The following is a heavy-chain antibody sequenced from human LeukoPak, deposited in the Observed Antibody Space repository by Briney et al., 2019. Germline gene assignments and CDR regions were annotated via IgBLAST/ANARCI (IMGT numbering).Heavy chain of an antibody. D-gene: IGHD4-17*01. V-gene: IGHV5-51*01. J-gene: IGHJ1*01. CDR3: ARSGGHGDYAWADEYFQH. Sequence: GESLKISCKGSGYSFTSYWIGWVRQMPGKGLEWMGIIYPGDSDTRYSPSFQGQVTISADKSISTAYLQWSSLKASDTAMYYCARSGGHGDYAWADEYFQHWGQGTLVTVSS. CDR1: GYSFTSYW. CDR2: IYPGDSDT.